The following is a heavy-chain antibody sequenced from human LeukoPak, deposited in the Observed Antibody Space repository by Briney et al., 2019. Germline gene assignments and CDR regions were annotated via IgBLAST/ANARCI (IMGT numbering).Heavy chain of an antibody. D-gene: IGHD3-10*01. CDR2: IKRDGNEK. CDR1: GFTFSSYW. CDR3: AKEGAYPIITYDS. V-gene: IGHV3-7*01. J-gene: IGHJ5*01. Sequence: PGGSLRLSCAASGFTFSSYWMNWVRQAPGKGLEWVANIKRDGNEKNYVDSVKGRFSISRENAKNSLYLQMDSLRAEDTAVYYCAKEGAYPIITYDSWGQGALVTVSS.